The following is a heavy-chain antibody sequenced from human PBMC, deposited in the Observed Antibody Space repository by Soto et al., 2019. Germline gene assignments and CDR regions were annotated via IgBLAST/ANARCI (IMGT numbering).Heavy chain of an antibody. V-gene: IGHV4-39*01. Sequence: SETLSLTCTVSGGSISSSSYYWGWIRQPPGRGLEWIGSIYYSGSTYYNPSLKSRVTISVDTSKNQFSLKLSSVTAADTAVYYCARHGWENYDFWSGYYLWYFDYWGQGTLVTVSS. J-gene: IGHJ4*02. D-gene: IGHD3-3*01. CDR1: GGSISSSSYY. CDR2: IYYSGST. CDR3: ARHGWENYDFWSGYYLWYFDY.